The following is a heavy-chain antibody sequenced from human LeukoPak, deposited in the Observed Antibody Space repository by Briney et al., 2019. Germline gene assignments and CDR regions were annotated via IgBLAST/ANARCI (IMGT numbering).Heavy chain of an antibody. V-gene: IGHV1-8*01. CDR1: GYTFTSYD. CDR3: ARELHRNWGSAFDI. Sequence: ASVKVSCKASGYTFTSYDINWVRQTTRQGLEWMGWMNPKSGNTDYAHKFQGRGTMTRNTSISTAYMELSSLRSEDTAVYYCARELHRNWGSAFDIWGQGTMVTVSS. J-gene: IGHJ3*02. D-gene: IGHD7-27*01. CDR2: MNPKSGNT.